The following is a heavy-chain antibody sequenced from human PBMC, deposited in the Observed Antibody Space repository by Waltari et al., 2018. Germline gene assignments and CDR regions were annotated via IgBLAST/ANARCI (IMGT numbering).Heavy chain of an antibody. CDR1: GCSISSYY. V-gene: IGHV4-59*01. CDR2: IYYSGST. Sequence: QVQLQESGPGLVKPSETLSLTCTVSGCSISSYYWSWIRQPPGKGLEWIGYIYYSGSTNYNPSLKSRVTISVDTSKNQFSLKLSSVTAADTAVYYCARDYYRFHRGAFDIWGQGTMVTVSS. D-gene: IGHD3-22*01. J-gene: IGHJ3*02. CDR3: ARDYYRFHRGAFDI.